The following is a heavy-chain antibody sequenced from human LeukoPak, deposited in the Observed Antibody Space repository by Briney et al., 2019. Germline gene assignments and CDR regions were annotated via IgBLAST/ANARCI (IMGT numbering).Heavy chain of an antibody. CDR1: GFTFNKYW. CDR2: INQDDSQI. J-gene: IGHJ4*02. CDR3: ASQKGRIAVAVDY. Sequence: GGSLRLSCAASGFTFNKYWLTWVRQAPGKGLEWVANINQDDSQIYYLESVEGRFTITRDNAKNSLHLQMNSLRVEDTAVYYCASQKGRIAVAVDYWGQGTLVTVSS. D-gene: IGHD6-19*01. V-gene: IGHV3-7*01.